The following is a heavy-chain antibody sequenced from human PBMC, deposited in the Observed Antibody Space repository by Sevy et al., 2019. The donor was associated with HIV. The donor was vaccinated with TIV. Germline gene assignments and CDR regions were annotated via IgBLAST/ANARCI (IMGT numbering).Heavy chain of an antibody. V-gene: IGHV4-59*08. CDR3: ARLRWDLVVVPGATPGCYFDS. Sequence: SETLSLTCTVSGDSINTYFWSWIRQPPGKGLEWIGYVSYSGNTNYNPSLKSRVSMSVDTSTNQFSLKVKSVTAADTAVYYCARLRWDLVVVPGATPGCYFDSWGQGTLVTVSS. D-gene: IGHD2-2*02. J-gene: IGHJ4*02. CDR2: VSYSGNT. CDR1: GDSINTYF.